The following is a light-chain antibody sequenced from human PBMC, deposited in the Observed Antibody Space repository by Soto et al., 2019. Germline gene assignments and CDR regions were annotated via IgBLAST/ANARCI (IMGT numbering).Light chain of an antibody. Sequence: ESVVTQSPGTLSLSPGERATLSCRASQSVSSRYLAWYQQKAGQAPRLLIYGASSRATGIPDRFSGSGSGTDFTLTISRLEPEDCAVYYCQQYGSSPPITFGGGTKVEIQ. V-gene: IGKV3-20*01. CDR1: QSVSSRY. CDR2: GAS. CDR3: QQYGSSPPIT. J-gene: IGKJ4*01.